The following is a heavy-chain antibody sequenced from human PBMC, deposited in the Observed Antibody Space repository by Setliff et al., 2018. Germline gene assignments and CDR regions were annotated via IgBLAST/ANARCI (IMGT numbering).Heavy chain of an antibody. V-gene: IGHV3-15*01. D-gene: IGHD4-4*01. CDR2: IKSSIEGATS. Sequence: ETLSLSCSVSGITFKNAWMTWVRQAPGKGPEWVGRIKSSIEGATSDYGAPAKGRFTISRDDSKNMLFLQMNNLKTEDTGFYYCTTGPRDSRNYLNWFNPWGQGTLVT. CDR1: GITFKNAW. CDR3: TTGPRDSRNYLNWFNP. J-gene: IGHJ5*02.